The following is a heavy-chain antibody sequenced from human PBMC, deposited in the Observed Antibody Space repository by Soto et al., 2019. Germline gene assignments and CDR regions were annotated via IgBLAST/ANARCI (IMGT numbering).Heavy chain of an antibody. V-gene: IGHV4-34*01. CDR2: IYHGLSI. CDR3: ARHGGYYFDY. Sequence: QVQLQQWGAGLLKSSETLYLTCAVYSGSFSGYYWSWIRQPQGKGLEWIGEIYHGLSIVYNPSLKSRVTISGDSSKNQFSLKLSSVTAADTAVYYCARHGGYYFDYWGQGTLVTVSS. D-gene: IGHD3-16*01. CDR1: SGSFSGYY. J-gene: IGHJ4*02.